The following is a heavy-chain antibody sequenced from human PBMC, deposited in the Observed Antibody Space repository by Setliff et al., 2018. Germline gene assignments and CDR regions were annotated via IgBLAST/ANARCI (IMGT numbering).Heavy chain of an antibody. CDR1: GYTFTSYG. CDR2: ISGDNGNT. J-gene: IGHJ6*02. D-gene: IGHD3-16*01. CDR3: SRFGLYYEAVYGGGDYYYYGMDV. V-gene: IGHV1-18*01. Sequence: ASVKVSCKASGYTFTSYGFSWVRQAPGQGLEWMGWISGDNGNTNYAQKVQGRVTMTTDTSTGTIYMERRSLRADDTAVYYCSRFGLYYEAVYGGGDYYYYGMDVWGQGTTVTVSS.